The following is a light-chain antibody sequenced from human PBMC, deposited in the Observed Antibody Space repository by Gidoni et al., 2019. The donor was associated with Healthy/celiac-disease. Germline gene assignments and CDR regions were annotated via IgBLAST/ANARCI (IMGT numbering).Light chain of an antibody. CDR2: GKN. J-gene: IGLJ2*01. CDR3: NSRDSSGNHQGV. CDR1: SLRSYY. V-gene: IGLV3-19*01. Sequence: SSELTQDPDVSVALGQTVRITCKGDSLRSYYASWYQQKPGQAPVLVIYGKNNRPSGIPDRFSGTSSGNTASLTITGAQAEDEADYYCNSRDSSGNHQGVFGGGTKLTVL.